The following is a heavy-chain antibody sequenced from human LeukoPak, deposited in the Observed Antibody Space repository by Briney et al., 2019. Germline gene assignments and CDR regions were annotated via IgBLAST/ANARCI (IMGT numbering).Heavy chain of an antibody. V-gene: IGHV3-23*01. CDR1: GFTFSSYA. CDR3: AKANGGSYYGSVFDI. Sequence: GGSLRLSCAASGFTFSSYAMNWVRQAPGKGLEWVSVISGRGRSTYYADSVKGRFTISRDNSRNTVYLQMNSLRVEDTAVYYCAKANGGSYYGSVFDIWGQGPKVTVSS. J-gene: IGHJ3*02. CDR2: ISGRGRST. D-gene: IGHD1-26*01.